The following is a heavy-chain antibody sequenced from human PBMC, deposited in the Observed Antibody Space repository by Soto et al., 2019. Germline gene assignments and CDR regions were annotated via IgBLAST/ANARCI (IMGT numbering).Heavy chain of an antibody. CDR1: GFTFSSYA. D-gene: IGHD3-22*01. CDR2: ISYDGSNK. J-gene: IGHJ6*02. Sequence: QVQLVESGGGVVQPGRSLRLSCAASGFTFSSYAMHWVRQAPGKGLEWVAVISYDGSNKYYADSVKGRFTISRDNSKNTEYLQRNGRGAGDTAVYYCAGDNRPGGSGYYLYYGMDVGGQGTAVTGSS. V-gene: IGHV3-30-3*01. CDR3: AGDNRPGGSGYYLYYGMDV.